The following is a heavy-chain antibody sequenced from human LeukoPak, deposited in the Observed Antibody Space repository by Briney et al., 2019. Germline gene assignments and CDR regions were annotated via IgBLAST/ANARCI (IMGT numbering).Heavy chain of an antibody. Sequence: GRCLRLSCAVSGFSLDDSGMRWVSHDPGKGREWDVGINWSDESTAYAAHVKGRFTISRDNATITMFLQMNSLRADDTALYYCVRRVYSGGSYYFDYWGQGTLVTVSS. CDR1: GFSLDDSG. CDR2: INWSDEST. CDR3: VRRVYSGGSYYFDY. V-gene: IGHV3-20*04. J-gene: IGHJ4*02. D-gene: IGHD1-26*01.